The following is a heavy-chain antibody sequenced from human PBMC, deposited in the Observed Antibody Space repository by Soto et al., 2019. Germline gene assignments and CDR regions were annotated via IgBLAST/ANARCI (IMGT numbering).Heavy chain of an antibody. V-gene: IGHV4-34*01. J-gene: IGHJ5*02. CDR2: INHSGST. D-gene: IGHD2-2*01. CDR1: GGSFSGYY. Sequence: QVQLQQWGAGLLKPSETLSLTCAVYGGSFSGYYWSWIRQPPGKGLEWIGEINHSGSTNYNPSLKGRVTISVDPSKNQFSLKLSSVTAADTAVYYCATQRGIVVVPAAVTERDNWFDPWGQGTLVTVSS. CDR3: ATQRGIVVVPAAVTERDNWFDP.